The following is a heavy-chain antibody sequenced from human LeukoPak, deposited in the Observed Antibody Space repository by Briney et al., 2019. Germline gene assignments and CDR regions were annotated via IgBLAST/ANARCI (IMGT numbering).Heavy chain of an antibody. J-gene: IGHJ4*02. CDR1: GCTFSSYA. D-gene: IGHD5-12*01. Sequence: GGSLRLSCAASGCTFSSYAMSWVRQAPGKGLEWVSGVSGSGGSTYYADSVKGRFTISRDNSKNTLYLQMNSLRAEDTAVYYCAKDLDIVATITGNWGQGTLVTVSS. V-gene: IGHV3-23*01. CDR3: AKDLDIVATITGN. CDR2: VSGSGGST.